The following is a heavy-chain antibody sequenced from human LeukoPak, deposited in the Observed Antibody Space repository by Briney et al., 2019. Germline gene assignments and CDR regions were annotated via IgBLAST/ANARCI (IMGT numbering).Heavy chain of an antibody. J-gene: IGHJ4*02. CDR3: AKDLWGNYYGAFEY. V-gene: IGHV3-23*01. CDR1: GFTFSSYG. CDR2: ISGSGGST. D-gene: IGHD1-26*01. Sequence: GGSLRLSCAASGFTFSSYGMSWVRQAPGKGLDWFSAISGSGGSTYYADSVKGRSTISRDNSKKKLYMPMNSLRAEEPDEYLCAKDLWGNYYGAFEYWGQGTLVTVSS.